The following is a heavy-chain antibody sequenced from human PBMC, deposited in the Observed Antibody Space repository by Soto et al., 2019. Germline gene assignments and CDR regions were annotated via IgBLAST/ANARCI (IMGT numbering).Heavy chain of an antibody. Sequence: SMKVSCQASGGTLSNSCISWGRQAPGPGPEWRGGIIPIGDTTKYAQKLHGRITISADESTNTVYMELSNLRSADTGVYYCARAPILVSVTLHENYFDSWGQGTLVTVSS. V-gene: IGHV1-69*13. CDR1: GGTLSNSC. D-gene: IGHD2-21*02. CDR2: IIPIGDTT. J-gene: IGHJ4*02. CDR3: ARAPILVSVTLHENYFDS.